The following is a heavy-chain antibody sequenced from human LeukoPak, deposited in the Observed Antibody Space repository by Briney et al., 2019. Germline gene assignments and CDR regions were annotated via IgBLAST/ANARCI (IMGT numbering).Heavy chain of an antibody. D-gene: IGHD3-10*01. CDR2: INPSGGST. J-gene: IGHJ4*02. Sequence: GASVKVSCKASGCTFTSYYMHWVRQAPGQGLEWMGIINPSGGSTTYAQKFQGRVTMTRDTSTSTVYMELSSLRSEDTAVYYCARATGVRGVYDYWGQGTLVTVSS. CDR1: GCTFTSYY. V-gene: IGHV1-46*01. CDR3: ARATGVRGVYDY.